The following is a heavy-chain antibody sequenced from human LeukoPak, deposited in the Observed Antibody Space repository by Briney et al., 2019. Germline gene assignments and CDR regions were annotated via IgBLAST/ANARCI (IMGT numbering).Heavy chain of an antibody. CDR1: GFTFSSSA. J-gene: IGHJ4*02. CDR3: AKHQRHSYGYWPKYYFDY. Sequence: PGGSLRLSCAASGFTFSSSAMSWVRQVPGKGLEWVSGISASGGSTYYADSVKGRFTISRDNSKNTLYLRMNSLRAEDTAVYYCAKHQRHSYGYWPKYYFDYWGQGTLVTVSS. V-gene: IGHV3-23*01. CDR2: ISASGGST. D-gene: IGHD5-18*01.